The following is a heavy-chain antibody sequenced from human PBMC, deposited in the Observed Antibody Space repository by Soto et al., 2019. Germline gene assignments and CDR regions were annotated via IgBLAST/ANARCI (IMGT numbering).Heavy chain of an antibody. CDR2: IKTKIEGETI. V-gene: IGHV3-15*05. CDR1: GFTFNNAW. CDR3: STKQIRYDYRGFDP. D-gene: IGHD4-17*01. Sequence: EVQLVESGGGLVKPGESPRLSCAASGFTFNNAWMSWVRQAPGKGLEWVGRIKTKIEGETIDYAAPVKSRFIISRDDSKNTLYLQMNSLKTEDTAVYYCSTKQIRYDYRGFDPWGQGTLVTVSS. J-gene: IGHJ5*02.